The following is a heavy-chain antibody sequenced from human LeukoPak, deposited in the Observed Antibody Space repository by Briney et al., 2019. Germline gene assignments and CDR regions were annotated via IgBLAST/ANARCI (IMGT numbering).Heavy chain of an antibody. CDR3: AREVAAAGTAFDY. J-gene: IGHJ4*02. CDR2: ISYDGSNK. CDR1: GFTFSAYA. V-gene: IGHV3-30-3*01. D-gene: IGHD6-13*01. Sequence: PGGSLILSCAASGFTFSAYAMHWVRQAPGKGLEWVAVISYDGSNKYYADSVKGRFTISRDNSKNTVYLQMNSLRAEDTAVYYCAREVAAAGTAFDYWGQGTLVTVSS.